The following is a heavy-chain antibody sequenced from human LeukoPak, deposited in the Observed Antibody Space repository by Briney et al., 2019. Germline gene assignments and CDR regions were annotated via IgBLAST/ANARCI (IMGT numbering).Heavy chain of an antibody. V-gene: IGHV3-21*04. Sequence: PGGSLRLSCAASGFTFYTYSMNWVRQAPGKGLEWVSSISSSSNYIYYADSVKGRFTISRNNAKNSLYLQMNSLRAEDTAVYYCARDRGLNWFDPWGQGTLVTVSS. J-gene: IGHJ5*02. CDR2: ISSSSNYI. CDR1: GFTFYTYS. D-gene: IGHD3-10*01. CDR3: ARDRGLNWFDP.